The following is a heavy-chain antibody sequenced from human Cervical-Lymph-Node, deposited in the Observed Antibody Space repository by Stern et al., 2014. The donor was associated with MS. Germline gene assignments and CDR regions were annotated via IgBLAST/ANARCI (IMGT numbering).Heavy chain of an antibody. CDR2: IYHNGNT. Sequence: VQLEESGPGLVKPSETLSLTCTVSGGSIGRYYWSWVRQPPGTSLEWIGYIYHNGNTNYNPSLKSRVSMSVDTSKNQFSLNLTSVTAADTAVYYCTRDGRSSLSEYFQTWGQGSLVTVSS. V-gene: IGHV4-59*01. J-gene: IGHJ1*01. CDR1: GGSIGRYY. D-gene: IGHD6-6*01. CDR3: TRDGRSSLSEYFQT.